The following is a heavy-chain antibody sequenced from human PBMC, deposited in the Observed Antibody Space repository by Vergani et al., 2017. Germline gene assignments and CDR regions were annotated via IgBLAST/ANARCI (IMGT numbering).Heavy chain of an antibody. D-gene: IGHD3-9*01. CDR3: ARRGQNYDILTGLYYYGMDV. CDR1: GYSFTSYW. V-gene: IGHV5-51*01. CDR2: IYPGDSDT. J-gene: IGHJ6*02. Sequence: EVQLVQSGAEVKKPGESLKISCKGSGYSFTSYWIGWVRQMPGKGLECMGIIYPGDSDTRYSPSFQGQVTISADKSISTAYLQWSSLKASDTAMYYCARRGQNYDILTGLYYYGMDVWGQGTTVTVSS.